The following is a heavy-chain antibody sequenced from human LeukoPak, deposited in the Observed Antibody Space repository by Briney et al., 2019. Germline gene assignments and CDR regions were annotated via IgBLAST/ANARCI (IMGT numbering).Heavy chain of an antibody. CDR3: ARGMGSGSYSAAYYFDY. Sequence: ASVKVSCKASGYTFTSYDINCVRQATGQGLELMGWMNPNSGNTGYVQKFQGRVTMTTNTSISTAYMELSSLRSEDTAVYYCARGMGSGSYSAAYYFDYWGQGTLVTVSS. D-gene: IGHD3-22*01. CDR2: MNPNSGNT. CDR1: GYTFTSYD. V-gene: IGHV1-8*01. J-gene: IGHJ4*02.